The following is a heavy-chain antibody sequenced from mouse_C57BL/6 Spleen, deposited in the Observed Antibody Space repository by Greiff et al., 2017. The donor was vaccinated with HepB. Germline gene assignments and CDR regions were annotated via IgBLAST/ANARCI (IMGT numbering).Heavy chain of an antibody. CDR2: INPNNGGT. V-gene: IGHV1-22*01. CDR3: AREEDGRTPGFAY. D-gene: IGHD1-1*02. J-gene: IGHJ3*01. Sequence: VQLQQSGPELVKPGASVKMSCKASGYTFTDYNMHWVKQSHGKSLEWIGYINPNNGGTSYNQKFKGKATLTVNKCSSTAYMELRSLTSEDSAVYYCAREEDGRTPGFAYWGQGTLVTVSA. CDR1: GYTFTDYN.